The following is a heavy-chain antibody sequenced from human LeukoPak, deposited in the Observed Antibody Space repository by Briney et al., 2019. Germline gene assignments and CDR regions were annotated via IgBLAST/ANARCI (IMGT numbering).Heavy chain of an antibody. D-gene: IGHD3-3*01. Sequence: AGGSLRLSCAASGFTFSSYWMHWVRQAPGKELVWVSRVNSDGSTTSYADSVKGRFTISRDNAKNTLYLQMNSLRAEDTAVYYCASDFWSGYYTPMGVNYWGQGTLVTVSS. CDR3: ASDFWSGYYTPMGVNY. J-gene: IGHJ4*02. V-gene: IGHV3-74*01. CDR1: GFTFSSYW. CDR2: VNSDGSTT.